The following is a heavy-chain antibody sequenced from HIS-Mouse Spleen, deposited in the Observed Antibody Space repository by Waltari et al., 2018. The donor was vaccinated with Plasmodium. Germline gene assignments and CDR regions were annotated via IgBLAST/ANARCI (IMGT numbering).Heavy chain of an antibody. Sequence: EVQLVESGGGLVKPGGSLRLSCAASGFTFSYYRMNWVRQAPGKGWGWVSSISSSSSYIYYADSVKGRFTISRDNAKNSLYLQMNSLRAEDTAVYYYAREDILTGYYNDYWYFDLWGRGSLVTVSS. V-gene: IGHV3-21*01. CDR1: GFTFSYYR. CDR2: ISSSSSYI. CDR3: AREDILTGYYNDYWYFDL. D-gene: IGHD3-9*01. J-gene: IGHJ2*01.